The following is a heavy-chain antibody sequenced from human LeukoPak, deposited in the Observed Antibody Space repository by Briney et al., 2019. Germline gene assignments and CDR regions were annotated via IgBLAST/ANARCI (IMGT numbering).Heavy chain of an antibody. J-gene: IGHJ2*01. V-gene: IGHV4-59*08. Sequence: PSETLSLTCTVSGGSISSYYWSWIRQPPGKGLEWIGYIYYSGSTNYNPSLKSRVTISVDTSKNQFSLKLSSVTAADTAVYYCARPSGYSGYDPSWYFDLWGRGTLVTVSS. D-gene: IGHD5-12*01. CDR3: ARPSGYSGYDPSWYFDL. CDR1: GGSISSYY. CDR2: IYYSGST.